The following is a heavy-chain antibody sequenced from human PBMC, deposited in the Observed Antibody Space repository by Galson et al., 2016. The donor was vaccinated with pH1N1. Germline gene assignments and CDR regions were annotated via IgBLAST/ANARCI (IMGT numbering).Heavy chain of an antibody. J-gene: IGHJ4*02. D-gene: IGHD3-22*01. CDR2: IDNSGTT. V-gene: IGHV4-31*03. CDR1: GGSISSGHSN. Sequence: TLSLTCTISGGSISSGHSNWTWIRQRPGKGLEWIGCIDNSGTTYYNPSLKSRLAISLDTSKNHFSLRLSSATAADTAIYYCARLPDIRGWPSDYWGQGTLVTVSS. CDR3: ARLPDIRGWPSDY.